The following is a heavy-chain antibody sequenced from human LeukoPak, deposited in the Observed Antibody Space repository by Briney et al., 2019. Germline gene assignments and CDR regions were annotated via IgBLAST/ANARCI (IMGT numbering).Heavy chain of an antibody. CDR2: TYPGDSDT. CDR3: ARRFCSGGSCYRALDI. CDR1: GYIFTSYW. D-gene: IGHD2-15*01. V-gene: IGHV5-51*01. J-gene: IGHJ3*02. Sequence: GESLKISCKGSGYIFTSYWIGWVRQTPGKGLEWMGITYPGDSDTRYSPSFQGQVTISADKSISTAYLQWSSLKASDSAMYYCARRFCSGGSCYRALDIWGQGTMVTVSS.